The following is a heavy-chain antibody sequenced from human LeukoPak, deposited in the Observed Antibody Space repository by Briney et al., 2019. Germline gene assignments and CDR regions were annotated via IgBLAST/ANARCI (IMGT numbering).Heavy chain of an antibody. V-gene: IGHV1-46*01. CDR3: ARDMGIAMTVDAFDI. D-gene: IGHD2-21*01. CDR2: INPSGGST. CDR1: GYTFTSYY. J-gene: IGHJ3*02. Sequence: GASVKVSCKASGYTFTSYYMHWVRQAPGQGLEWMGIINPSGGSTSYAQKFQGRVTMTRDTSTSTVYMELSSLRSEDTAVYYCARDMGIAMTVDAFDIWGQGTMVTVSS.